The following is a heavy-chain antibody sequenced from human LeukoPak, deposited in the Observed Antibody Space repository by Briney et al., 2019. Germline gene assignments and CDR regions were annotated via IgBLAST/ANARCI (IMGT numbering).Heavy chain of an antibody. J-gene: IGHJ3*02. CDR2: IYYSGST. D-gene: IGHD3-22*01. CDR1: GGSISSGGYY. V-gene: IGHV4-31*03. Sequence: PSGTLSLTCTVSGGSISSGGYYWSWIRQHPGKGLEWIGYIYYSGSTYYNPSLKSRVTISVDTSKNQFSLKLSSVTAADTAVYYCALQKADSSGYYYDAFDIWGQGTMVTVSS. CDR3: ALQKADSSGYYYDAFDI.